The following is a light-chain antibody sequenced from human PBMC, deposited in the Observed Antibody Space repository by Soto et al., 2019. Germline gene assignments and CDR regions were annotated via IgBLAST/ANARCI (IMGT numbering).Light chain of an antibody. CDR1: DNDVGGYDF. J-gene: IGLJ3*02. CDR3: CSHSTSIAWV. V-gene: IGLV2-14*01. CDR2: QVT. Sequence: QSVLTQSASVSGSPGQSITISCTGTDNDVGGYDFVSWYQQHPGRARKLLIHQVTIRLSGISSRFSGSKSGNTASLTITGLQPEDEAMYFCCSHSTSIAWVFGGGTKLTVL.